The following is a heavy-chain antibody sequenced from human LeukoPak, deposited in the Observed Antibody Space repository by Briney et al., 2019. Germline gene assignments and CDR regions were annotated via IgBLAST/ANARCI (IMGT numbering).Heavy chain of an antibody. Sequence: SQTLSLTCAVSGGSISSGGYSWSWIRQPPGKGLEWIGYIYYSGSTYYNPSLKSRVTISVDTSKNQSSLKLSSVTAADAAVYYCAREVRYFDWLLPGTNWFDPWGQGTLVTVSS. CDR1: GGSISSGGYS. CDR3: AREVRYFDWLLPGTNWFDP. V-gene: IGHV4-30-4*07. J-gene: IGHJ5*02. CDR2: IYYSGST. D-gene: IGHD3-9*01.